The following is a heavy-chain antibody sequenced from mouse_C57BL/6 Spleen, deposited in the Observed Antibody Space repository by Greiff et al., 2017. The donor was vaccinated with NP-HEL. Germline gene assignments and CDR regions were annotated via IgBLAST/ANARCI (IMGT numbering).Heavy chain of an antibody. V-gene: IGHV1-80*01. CDR2: IYPGDGDT. Sequence: VQLQQSGAELVKPGASVKISCKASGYAFSSYWMNWVKQRPGKGLEWIGQIYPGDGDTNYNGKFKGKATLTADKSSSTAYMQRSSLTSDDSAVYFCAREEDYGTSYAMDYWGQGTSVTVSS. CDR3: AREEDYGTSYAMDY. J-gene: IGHJ4*01. CDR1: GYAFSSYW. D-gene: IGHD1-1*01.